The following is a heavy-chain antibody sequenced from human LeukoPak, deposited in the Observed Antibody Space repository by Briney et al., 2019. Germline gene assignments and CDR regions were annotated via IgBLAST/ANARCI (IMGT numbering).Heavy chain of an antibody. Sequence: PAGGSLRLSCAASGFTFSNYWVHWVRQPPGKGLVWVSRINTDGSSTIYADSVKGRFTISRDNARNTLNLQMNSLRVEDTAVYYCVRARPQTFPGYVFYMDVWGRGTTVTIS. D-gene: IGHD3-16*01. J-gene: IGHJ6*03. V-gene: IGHV3-74*01. CDR3: VRARPQTFPGYVFYMDV. CDR2: INTDGSST. CDR1: GFTFSNYW.